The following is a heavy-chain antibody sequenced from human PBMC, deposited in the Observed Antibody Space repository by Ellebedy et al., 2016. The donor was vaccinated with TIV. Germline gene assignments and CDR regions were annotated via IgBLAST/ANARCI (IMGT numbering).Heavy chain of an antibody. Sequence: GESLKISCQGSGYSFASQWISWVRQVPGKGLEWMGSIDPGDSYINYSPPFQGHVTFSTDKSISTAYLQWGSLKASDTAMYYCARLVLRTTSTRGDVFDIWGQGTMVTVSS. D-gene: IGHD2/OR15-2a*01. J-gene: IGHJ3*02. CDR3: ARLVLRTTSTRGDVFDI. CDR1: GYSFASQW. CDR2: IDPGDSYI. V-gene: IGHV5-10-1*01.